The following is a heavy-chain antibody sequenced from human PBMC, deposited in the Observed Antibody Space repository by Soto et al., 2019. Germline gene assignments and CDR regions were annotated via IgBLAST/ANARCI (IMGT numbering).Heavy chain of an antibody. CDR3: ARVERGTATTVVDAFDI. J-gene: IGHJ3*02. D-gene: IGHD1-1*01. Sequence: SETLSLTCAVYGGFVTSGSYYWSWIRQPPGKGLEWIGEMSHSGGTHFNPSLKSRVTISVDTSKNQFTLRMSSVTAADTALYYCARVERGTATTVVDAFDIWGPGTMVTVSS. CDR1: GGFVTSGSYY. V-gene: IGHV4-34*01. CDR2: MSHSGGT.